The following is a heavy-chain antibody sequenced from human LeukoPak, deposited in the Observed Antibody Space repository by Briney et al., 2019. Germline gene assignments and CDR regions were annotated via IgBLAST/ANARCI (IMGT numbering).Heavy chain of an antibody. CDR1: GFTFSSYW. D-gene: IGHD5-18*01. Sequence: GGSLRLSCAASGFTFSSYWMHWVHQAPGKGLVWVSHINTDGRTTTYADSVKGRFTISRDNAKNTLYLEMNSLRAEDTALYYCARASRGYSYGSAFDIWGQGTLVTVSS. CDR3: ARASRGYSYGSAFDI. V-gene: IGHV3-74*01. CDR2: INTDGRTT. J-gene: IGHJ4*02.